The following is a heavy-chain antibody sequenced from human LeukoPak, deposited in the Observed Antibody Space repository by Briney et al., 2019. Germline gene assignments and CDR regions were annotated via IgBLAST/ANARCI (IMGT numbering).Heavy chain of an antibody. CDR3: AKDDCSSTSCYGGGYYFDS. CDR2: ISGSGGGST. Sequence: GGSLRLSCAASGFTFSSYAMTWVRQAPGKGLEWVSAISGSGGGSTYYADSVKGRFTISRDNFKNTLYLQMNSLRAEDTAVYYCAKDDCSSTSCYGGGYYFDSWGQGTLVTVSS. D-gene: IGHD2-2*01. CDR1: GFTFSSYA. V-gene: IGHV3-23*01. J-gene: IGHJ4*02.